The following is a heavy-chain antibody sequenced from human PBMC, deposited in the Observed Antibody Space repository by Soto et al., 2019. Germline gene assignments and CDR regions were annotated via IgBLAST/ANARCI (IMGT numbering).Heavy chain of an antibody. CDR1: GGSLSSHY. J-gene: IGHJ4*02. V-gene: IGHV4-59*11. CDR2: IYFTGYT. CDR3: ATVAMTSPKVFDY. Sequence: QVQLQESGPGLVKPSETLSLTCTVSGGSLSSHYGSWIRQSPGKGLEWIGYIYFTGYTNYNPSLKNRVTMAVDTSKSKCSLSLNSVTASYTAVYYCATVAMTSPKVFDYWGQGTLVSVSS. D-gene: IGHD2-15*01.